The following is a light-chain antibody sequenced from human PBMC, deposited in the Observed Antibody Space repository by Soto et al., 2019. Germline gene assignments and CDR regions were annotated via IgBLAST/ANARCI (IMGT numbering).Light chain of an antibody. Sequence: QSVLTQPASVSGSPGQSITISCTGASGDFGNYNYVSWYQQHPGKAPQLLIFGVTNRPSGVSNRFSGSKSDNTASLTISGLQADDEAEYYCNSYTNTNTLPVFGTGNKVTVL. J-gene: IGLJ1*01. CDR3: NSYTNTNTLPV. CDR2: GVT. V-gene: IGLV2-14*01. CDR1: SGDFGNYNY.